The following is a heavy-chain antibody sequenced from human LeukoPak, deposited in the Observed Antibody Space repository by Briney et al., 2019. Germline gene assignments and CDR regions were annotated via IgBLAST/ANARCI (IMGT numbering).Heavy chain of an antibody. CDR3: ATEQKFYYYDSSGYYDAFDI. V-gene: IGHV1-8*03. J-gene: IGHJ3*02. Sequence: ASVKVSCKASGYTFTSYDINWVRQATGQGLEWMGWMNPNSGNTGYAQKFQGRVTITRNTSISTAYMELSSLRSEDTAVYYCATEQKFYYYDSSGYYDAFDIWGQGTMVTVSS. CDR2: MNPNSGNT. CDR1: GYTFTSYD. D-gene: IGHD3-22*01.